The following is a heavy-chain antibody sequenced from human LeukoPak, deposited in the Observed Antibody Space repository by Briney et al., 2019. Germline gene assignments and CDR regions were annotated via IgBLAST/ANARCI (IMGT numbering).Heavy chain of an antibody. D-gene: IGHD5-18*01. CDR3: ARAPIIQLWLLSAGQFYYFDY. V-gene: IGHV1-8*03. CDR1: GYTFTSYD. CDR2: MNPNSGNT. J-gene: IGHJ4*02. Sequence: ASVKVSCKASGYTFTSYDINWVRQATGQGLGWMGWMNPNSGNTGYAQKFQGRVTITRNTSISTAYMELSSLRSEDTAVYYCARAPIIQLWLLSAGQFYYFDYWGQGTLVTVSS.